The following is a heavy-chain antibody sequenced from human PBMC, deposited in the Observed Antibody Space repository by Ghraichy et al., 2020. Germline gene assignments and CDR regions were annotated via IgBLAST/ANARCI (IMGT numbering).Heavy chain of an antibody. CDR2: INHSGST. CDR1: GGSFSGYY. CDR3: ARGKIPGYSYGHINWFDP. D-gene: IGHD5-18*01. J-gene: IGHJ5*02. V-gene: IGHV4-34*01. Sequence: SETLSLTCAVYGGSFSGYYWSWIRQPPGKGLEWIGEINHSGSTNYNPSLKSRVTISVDTSKNQFSLKLSSVTAADTAVYYCARGKIPGYSYGHINWFDPWGQGTLVTVSS.